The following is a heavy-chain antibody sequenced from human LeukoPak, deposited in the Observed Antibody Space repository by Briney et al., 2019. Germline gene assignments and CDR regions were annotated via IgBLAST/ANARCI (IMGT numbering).Heavy chain of an antibody. CDR3: AREASGSYNY. D-gene: IGHD1-26*01. CDR1: GGYFSGYY. J-gene: IGHJ4*02. CDR2: INHSGST. Sequence: PSETLSLTCAVYGGYFSGYYWSWIRQPPGKGLEWIGEINHSGSTNYNPSLKSRVTISVDTSKNQFSLKLSSVTAADTAVYYCAREASGSYNYWGQRTLITVSS. V-gene: IGHV4-34*01.